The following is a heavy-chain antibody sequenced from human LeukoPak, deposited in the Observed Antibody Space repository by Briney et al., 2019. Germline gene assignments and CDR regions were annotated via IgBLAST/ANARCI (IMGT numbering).Heavy chain of an antibody. CDR3: ARGEYYDFWSGRQPSDY. J-gene: IGHJ4*02. Sequence: GASVKVSCKASGYTFTSYGISWVRQAPGQGLEWMGWISAYNGNTNYAQKLQGRVTMTTDTSTSTAYMELRSLRSEDTAVYYCARGEYYDFWSGRQPSDYWGQGTLVTVSS. V-gene: IGHV1-18*01. D-gene: IGHD3-3*01. CDR1: GYTFTSYG. CDR2: ISAYNGNT.